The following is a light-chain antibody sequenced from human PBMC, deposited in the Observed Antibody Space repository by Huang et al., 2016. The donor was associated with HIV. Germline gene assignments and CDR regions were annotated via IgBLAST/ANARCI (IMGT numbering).Light chain of an antibody. J-gene: IGKJ4*01. Sequence: IQLTQSPSSLSASVGDRVTIPCRANQGINDYLAWYQQKPGKVPELLIYCASTLQSGVPFRVSGSGSGADFTLTISSLQPDDVATYYCQKYNSVPLTFGGGTKVEIK. CDR2: CAS. V-gene: IGKV1-27*01. CDR1: QGINDY. CDR3: QKYNSVPLT.